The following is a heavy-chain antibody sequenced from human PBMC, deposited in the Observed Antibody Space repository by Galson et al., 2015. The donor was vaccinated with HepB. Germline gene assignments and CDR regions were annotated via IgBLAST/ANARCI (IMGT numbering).Heavy chain of an antibody. Sequence: SVKVSCKASGYTFTSYGISWVRQAPGQGLEWMGWISAYNGNTNYAQKLQGRVTMTTDTSTSTAYMELRSLRSDDTAVYYCARDRDYYDSISWGYWGQGTLVTVSS. D-gene: IGHD3-22*01. CDR2: ISAYNGNT. V-gene: IGHV1-18*01. CDR3: ARDRDYYDSISWGY. J-gene: IGHJ4*02. CDR1: GYTFTSYG.